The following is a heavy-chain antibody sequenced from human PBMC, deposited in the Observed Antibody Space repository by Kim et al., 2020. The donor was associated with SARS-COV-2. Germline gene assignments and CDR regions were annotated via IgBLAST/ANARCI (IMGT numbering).Heavy chain of an antibody. Sequence: ASVKVSCKASGYTFTSYGISWVRQAPGQGLGWMGWISAYNGNTNYAQKLQGRVTMTTDTSTSTAYMELRSLRSDDTAVYYCARDWGVAGSPLPRNDYWGQGTLVTVSS. J-gene: IGHJ4*02. CDR3: ARDWGVAGSPLPRNDY. D-gene: IGHD3-16*01. CDR2: ISAYNGNT. CDR1: GYTFTSYG. V-gene: IGHV1-18*01.